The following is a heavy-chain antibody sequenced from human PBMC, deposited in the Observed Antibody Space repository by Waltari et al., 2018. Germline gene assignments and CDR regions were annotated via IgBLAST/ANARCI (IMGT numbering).Heavy chain of an antibody. CDR3: ARVRTTGKWRAFDI. J-gene: IGHJ3*02. Sequence: QVQLVQSGAEVTKPGASVKVSCKASGYTFTGHYMPWVRQSPGQGLEGMGWINPNSGGTNYAQKFQGRVTMTRDTSISTAYMELSRLRSDDTAVYYCARVRTTGKWRAFDIWGQGTMVTVSS. V-gene: IGHV1-2*02. CDR2: INPNSGGT. CDR1: GYTFTGHY. D-gene: IGHD4-17*01.